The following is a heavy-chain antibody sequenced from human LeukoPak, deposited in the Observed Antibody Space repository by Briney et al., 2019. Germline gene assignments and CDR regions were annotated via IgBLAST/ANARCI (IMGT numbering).Heavy chain of an antibody. CDR3: AKDASNYFWYFDL. D-gene: IGHD1-1*01. J-gene: IGHJ2*01. CDR2: ISANGVDT. CDR1: GFTFSNHA. V-gene: IGHV3-23*01. Sequence: GGSLRLSCVASGFTFSNHAMTWVRQAPGKGLEWVSAISANGVDTFYAPSVKGRFTISRDNSKNTLYLQMSSLRAEDTAVYYCAKDASNYFWYFDLWGRGTLVTVSS.